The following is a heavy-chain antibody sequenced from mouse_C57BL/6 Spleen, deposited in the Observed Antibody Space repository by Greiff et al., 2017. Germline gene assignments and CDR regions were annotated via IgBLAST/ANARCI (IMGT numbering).Heavy chain of an antibody. J-gene: IGHJ4*01. CDR2: IDPETGGT. Sequence: QVQLQQSGAELVRPGASVTLSCKASGYTFTDYEMPWVKQTPVHGLEWIGAIDPETGGTAYNQKFKGKAILTADKSSSTAYMELRSLTSDDSAVYYCTRSGRSYAMDYWGQGTSVTVSS. V-gene: IGHV1-15*01. CDR1: GYTFTDYE. CDR3: TRSGRSYAMDY. D-gene: IGHD1-1*01.